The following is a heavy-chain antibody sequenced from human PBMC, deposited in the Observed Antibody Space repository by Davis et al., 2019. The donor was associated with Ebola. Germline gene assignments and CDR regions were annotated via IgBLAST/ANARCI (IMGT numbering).Heavy chain of an antibody. CDR1: GFSFNSYT. D-gene: IGHD2-2*01. J-gene: IGHJ4*02. CDR2: ITNGGSTN. Sequence: GESLKISCIASGFSFNSYTMNWVRQAPGKGLEWLSYITNGGSTNSYADSVKGRFTVSRDNSKNTLYLQMNSLRAEDTAVYYCARDILNVPDYWGQGTLVTVSS. CDR3: ARDILNVPDY. V-gene: IGHV3-48*01.